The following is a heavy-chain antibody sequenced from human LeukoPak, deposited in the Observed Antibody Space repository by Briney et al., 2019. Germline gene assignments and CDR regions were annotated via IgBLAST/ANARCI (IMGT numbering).Heavy chain of an antibody. Sequence: PSETLSLTCSVSGGSISSYFWSWIRQPAGKGLEWIGRIYPSGSTNYNPSLKSRVTMSPDTSKSQFSLKLSSVIAADTAVYYCARLGYTYGYAFDAWGQGTLVTVSS. D-gene: IGHD5-18*01. CDR2: IYPSGST. V-gene: IGHV4-4*07. J-gene: IGHJ4*02. CDR3: ARLGYTYGYAFDA. CDR1: GGSISSYF.